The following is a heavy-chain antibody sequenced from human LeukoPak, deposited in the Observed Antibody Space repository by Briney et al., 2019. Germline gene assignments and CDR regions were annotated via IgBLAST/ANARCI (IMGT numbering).Heavy chain of an antibody. CDR2: ISAYNGNT. Sequence: SVTVSCKASGYTFTSYGISWVRQAPGQGLEWMGWISAYNGNTNYIQKLQGRVTMTTDTSTSTAYMELRSLRSDNTAVYYCARDEGSSTQPFDYWGRGALVAVSS. J-gene: IGHJ4*02. D-gene: IGHD6-6*01. CDR1: GYTFTSYG. V-gene: IGHV1-18*01. CDR3: ARDEGSSTQPFDY.